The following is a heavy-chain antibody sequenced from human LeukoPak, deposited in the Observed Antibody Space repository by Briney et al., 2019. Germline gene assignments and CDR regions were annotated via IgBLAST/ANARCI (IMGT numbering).Heavy chain of an antibody. Sequence: GSSVKVSCKASGGTFSSYAISWVRQAPGQGLEWMGGIIPIFGTANYAQKFQGRVTITADESTSTAYMGLSSLRSEDTAVYYCARSPFPTPHNAYYYMDVGGKGTTVTVSS. CDR3: ARSPFPTPHNAYYYMDV. D-gene: IGHD1-1*01. CDR1: GGTFSSYA. V-gene: IGHV1-69*01. CDR2: IIPIFGTA. J-gene: IGHJ6*03.